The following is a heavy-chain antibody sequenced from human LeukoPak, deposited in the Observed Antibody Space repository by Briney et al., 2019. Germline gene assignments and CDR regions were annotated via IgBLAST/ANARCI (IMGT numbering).Heavy chain of an antibody. J-gene: IGHJ4*02. D-gene: IGHD5-12*01. CDR1: GFSFSTYS. Sequence: PGGSLGLSCAASGFSFSTYSMNWVRQAPGKGPEWVSSSSGTSSHIYYADSVKGRFTVSRDNARNSLYLQMNSLRVEDTAVYYCAREYSGYVPDYWGQGTLVTVSS. V-gene: IGHV3-21*01. CDR2: SSGTSSHI. CDR3: AREYSGYVPDY.